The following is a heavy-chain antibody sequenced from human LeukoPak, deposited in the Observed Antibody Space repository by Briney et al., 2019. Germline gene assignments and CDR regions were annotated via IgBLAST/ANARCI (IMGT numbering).Heavy chain of an antibody. CDR1: GFTFSDYY. CDR3: ARDSYYYDSSGYFAY. D-gene: IGHD3-22*01. Sequence: GGSLRLSCAASGFTFSDYYMSWIRQAPGKGLEWVAVISYDGSNKYYADSVKGRFTISRDNSKNTLYLQMNSLRVEDTAVYYCARDSYYYDSSGYFAYWGQGTLVTVSS. CDR2: ISYDGSNK. J-gene: IGHJ4*02. V-gene: IGHV3-30*01.